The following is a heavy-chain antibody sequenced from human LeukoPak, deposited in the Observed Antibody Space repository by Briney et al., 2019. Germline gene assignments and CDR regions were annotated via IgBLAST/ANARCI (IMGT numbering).Heavy chain of an antibody. CDR1: GFTFDDYG. CDR2: INWNGGST. Sequence: GGSLRLSCAASGFTFDDYGMSWVRQAPGKGLEWVSGINWNGGSTGYADSVKGRFTISRDNAKNSLYLQMNSLGAEDTALYHCARSKYNWNYYDYWGQGTLVTVSS. CDR3: ARSKYNWNYYDY. V-gene: IGHV3-20*01. J-gene: IGHJ4*02. D-gene: IGHD1-20*01.